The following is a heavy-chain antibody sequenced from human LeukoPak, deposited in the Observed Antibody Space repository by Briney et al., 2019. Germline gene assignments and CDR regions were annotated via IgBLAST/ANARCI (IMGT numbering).Heavy chain of an antibody. J-gene: IGHJ4*02. V-gene: IGHV1-18*01. D-gene: IGHD4-17*01. CDR1: GYTLTSYG. CDR3: ARGAYGDK. Sequence: ASVKVSCEASGYTLTSYGINWMRQAPGQGLEWMGWISTQSGNANYAQKVQGRLTLTTDRSTNTAYMELRSLRSDDTAVYYCARGAYGDKWGQGTMVTVSS. CDR2: ISTQSGNA.